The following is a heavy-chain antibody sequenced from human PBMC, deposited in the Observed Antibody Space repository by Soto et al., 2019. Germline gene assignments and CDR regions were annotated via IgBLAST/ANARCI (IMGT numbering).Heavy chain of an antibody. Sequence: QVQLVQSGAEVKKPGSSVKVSCKASGGTFSSYAISWVRQAPGQGLEWMGGIIPIFGTANYAQKFQGRVTIXXGXSXXPAYMERSSLRSEDTAVYYCARPSTGYYKGPSFDYWGQGTLVTVSS. CDR2: IIPIFGTA. V-gene: IGHV1-69*12. CDR1: GGTFSSYA. J-gene: IGHJ4*02. CDR3: ARPSTGYYKGPSFDY. D-gene: IGHD3-9*01.